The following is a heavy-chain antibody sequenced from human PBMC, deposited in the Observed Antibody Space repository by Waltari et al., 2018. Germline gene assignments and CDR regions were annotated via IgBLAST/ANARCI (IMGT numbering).Heavy chain of an antibody. Sequence: QVQLVQSGAEVKKPGASVKVSCKASGYTFTGYYMHWVRQAPGQGLEWMGWINPNSGGTNYAQKFQGRVTMTRDTSISTAYMELSRLRSDDTAVYYCAREIAVAGTYYYYYYMDVWGKGTTVTVSS. V-gene: IGHV1-2*02. D-gene: IGHD6-19*01. J-gene: IGHJ6*03. CDR3: AREIAVAGTYYYYYYMDV. CDR2: INPNSGGT. CDR1: GYTFTGYY.